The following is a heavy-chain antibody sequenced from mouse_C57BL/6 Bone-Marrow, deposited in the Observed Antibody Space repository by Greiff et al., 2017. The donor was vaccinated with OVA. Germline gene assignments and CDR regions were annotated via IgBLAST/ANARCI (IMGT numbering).Heavy chain of an antibody. D-gene: IGHD2-3*01. V-gene: IGHV1-22*01. CDR1: GYTFTDYN. CDR3: GWLLLYDAMDY. J-gene: IGHJ4*01. Sequence: VQLQQSGPELVKPGASVKMSCKASGYTFTDYNMHWVKQSHGKSLEWIGYINPNNGGTSYNQKFKGKATLTVNKSSRTAYMELRSLTSEDSAVYYCGWLLLYDAMDYWGQGTSVTVSS. CDR2: INPNNGGT.